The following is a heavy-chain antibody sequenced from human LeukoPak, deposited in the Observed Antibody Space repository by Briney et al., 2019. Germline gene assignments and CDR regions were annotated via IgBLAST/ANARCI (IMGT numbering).Heavy chain of an antibody. CDR2: IKSKTDGGST. J-gene: IGHJ4*02. V-gene: IGHV3-15*01. Sequence: TGGSLRLSCAASGFTFNNAWMNWVRQAPGKGLEWVGRIKSKTDGGSTDYAAPVKGRFSISRDDSTSTLYLQMTSLTTDDTAVYYCATDDNFHWGQGTLVTVSS. D-gene: IGHD1-20*01. CDR1: GFTFNNAW. CDR3: ATDDNFH.